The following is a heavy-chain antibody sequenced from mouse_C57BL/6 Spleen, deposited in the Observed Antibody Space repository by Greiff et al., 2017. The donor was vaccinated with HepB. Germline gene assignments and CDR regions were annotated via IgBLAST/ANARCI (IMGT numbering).Heavy chain of an antibody. D-gene: IGHD4-1*01. V-gene: IGHV1-54*01. J-gene: IGHJ1*03. CDR1: GYAFTNYL. CDR2: INPGSGGT. CDR3: AREETGGWYFDV. Sequence: QVQLQQSGAELVRPGTSVKVSCKASGYAFTNYLIEWVKQRPGQGLEWIGVINPGSGGTNYNEKFKGMATLTADKSSSTAYMQLSSLTSEDSAVYFCAREETGGWYFDVWGTGTTVTVSS.